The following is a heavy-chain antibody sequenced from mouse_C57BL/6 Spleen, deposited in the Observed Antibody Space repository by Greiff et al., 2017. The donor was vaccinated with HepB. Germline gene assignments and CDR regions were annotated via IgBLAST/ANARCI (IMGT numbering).Heavy chain of an antibody. CDR2: IDPETGGT. J-gene: IGHJ3*01. CDR3: TRYLYYSNYAFAY. V-gene: IGHV1-15*01. CDR1: GYTFTDYE. Sequence: QVQLQQSGAELVRPGASVTLSCKASGYTFTDYEMHWVKQTPVHGLEWIGAIDPETGGTAYNQKFKGKAILTADKSSSTAYMELRSLTSEDSAVYYCTRYLYYSNYAFAYWGQGTLVTVSA. D-gene: IGHD2-5*01.